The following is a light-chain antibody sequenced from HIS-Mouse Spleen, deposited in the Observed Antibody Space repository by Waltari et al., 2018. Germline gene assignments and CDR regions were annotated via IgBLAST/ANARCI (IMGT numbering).Light chain of an antibody. Sequence: QSALTQPASVSGSPGQSITISCTGTSSDAGGYNYVSWYHQHPGKAPKLMIYDVSNRPSGVSNRFSGSKSGNTASLTISGLQAEDEADYYCSSYTSSSTLVFGGGTKLTVL. V-gene: IGLV2-14*01. CDR3: SSYTSSSTLV. CDR2: DVS. CDR1: SSDAGGYNY. J-gene: IGLJ3*02.